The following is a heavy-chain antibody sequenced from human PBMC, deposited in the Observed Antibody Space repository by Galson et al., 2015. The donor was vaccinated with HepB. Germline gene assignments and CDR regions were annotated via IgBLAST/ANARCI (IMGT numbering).Heavy chain of an antibody. CDR2: ISGSGGTT. V-gene: IGHV3-23*01. D-gene: IGHD6-6*01. J-gene: IGHJ6*02. CDR1: GFPFSTYT. Sequence: SLRLSCAASGFPFSTYTMSWVRQAPGKGLEWVSAISGSGGTTYYADSVRGRFTISRDNTKRTLYLQMNRLRGDDTALYYCAKDRNSTSPGTYGMDVWGQGTTVTVFS. CDR3: AKDRNSTSPGTYGMDV.